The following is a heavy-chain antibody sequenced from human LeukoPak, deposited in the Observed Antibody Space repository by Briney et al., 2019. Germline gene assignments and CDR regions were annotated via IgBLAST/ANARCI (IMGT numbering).Heavy chain of an antibody. CDR2: IKQDGSEK. CDR3: ARDRRVYDSSGYYYDFSEYFQH. CDR1: GFTFSSYW. D-gene: IGHD3-22*01. Sequence: GGSVRLSCAASGFTFSSYWMSWVRQAPGKGLEWVANIKQDGSEKYYVDSVKGRFTISRDNAKNSLYLQMNSLRAEDTAVYYCARDRRVYDSSGYYYDFSEYFQHWGQGTLVTVSS. V-gene: IGHV3-7*04. J-gene: IGHJ1*01.